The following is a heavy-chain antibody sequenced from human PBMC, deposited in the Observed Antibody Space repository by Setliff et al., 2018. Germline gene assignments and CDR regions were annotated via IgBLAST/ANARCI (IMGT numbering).Heavy chain of an antibody. V-gene: IGHV3-7*03. Sequence: PGGSLRLSCAGSGFTFNTYWMTWVRQAPGKGLEWVASITHDGSKTYILDSVKGRFTISRDNTKNSLYLQMNSLRGEDTAFYYCARAVVGYGDLYYFDCWGQGTLVTVSS. CDR2: ITHDGSKT. D-gene: IGHD4-17*01. CDR1: GFTFNTYW. J-gene: IGHJ4*02. CDR3: ARAVVGYGDLYYFDC.